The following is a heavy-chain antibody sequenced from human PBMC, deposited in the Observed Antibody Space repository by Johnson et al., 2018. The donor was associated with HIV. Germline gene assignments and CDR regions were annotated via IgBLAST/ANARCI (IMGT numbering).Heavy chain of an antibody. CDR1: GFIFSDYY. CDR3: ARAYSYGVFDI. J-gene: IGHJ3*02. Sequence: VQLVESGGDLVKPGGSLRLSCAASGFIFSDYYMSWVRQAPGKGLEWVSVIYSGDTTYYADSVKDRFTISRDNSKNTLYLQMNSLRAEDTALYYCARAYSYGVFDIWGQGTMVTVSS. CDR2: IYSGDTT. D-gene: IGHD5-18*01. V-gene: IGHV3-66*01.